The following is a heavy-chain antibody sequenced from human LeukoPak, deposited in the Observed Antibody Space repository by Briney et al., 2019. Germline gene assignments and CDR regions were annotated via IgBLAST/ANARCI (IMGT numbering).Heavy chain of an antibody. Sequence: GGSLRLSCAASGFTVSSNYMSWVRQAPGKGLEWVSVIYSGGSTYYADSVKGRFTISRDNSKNTLYLQMNSLRAEDTAVYYCARGESGSYYGMDVWGQGTTVTVSS. J-gene: IGHJ6*02. D-gene: IGHD1-26*01. V-gene: IGHV3-53*01. CDR2: IYSGGST. CDR3: ARGESGSYYGMDV. CDR1: GFTVSSNY.